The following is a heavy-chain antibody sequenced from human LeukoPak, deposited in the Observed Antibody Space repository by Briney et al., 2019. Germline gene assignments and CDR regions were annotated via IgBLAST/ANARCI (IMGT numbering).Heavy chain of an antibody. Sequence: PGGSLRLSCAASGFTFSSYAIHWVRQAQGKGLEWVAVISYDGTYKYYADSVKGRFTISRDNSKNTLYLQMNSLRAEDTAVYYCAKDPEVVRITMIVEDYWGQGTLVTVSS. D-gene: IGHD3-22*01. CDR3: AKDPEVVRITMIVEDY. J-gene: IGHJ4*02. CDR2: ISYDGTYK. CDR1: GFTFSSYA. V-gene: IGHV3-30-3*01.